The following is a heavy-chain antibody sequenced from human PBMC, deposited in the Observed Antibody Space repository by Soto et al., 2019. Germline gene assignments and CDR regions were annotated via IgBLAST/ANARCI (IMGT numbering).Heavy chain of an antibody. Sequence: ETLSLTCTVSGGSISSGGYYWSWIRQHPGKGLEWIGYIYYSGSTYYNPSLKSRVTISVDTSKNQFSLKLSSVTAADTAVYYCARERVDDYYYYGMDVWGQGTTVTVSS. CDR1: GGSISSGGYY. V-gene: IGHV4-31*03. J-gene: IGHJ6*02. CDR2: IYYSGST. CDR3: ARERVDDYYYYGMDV.